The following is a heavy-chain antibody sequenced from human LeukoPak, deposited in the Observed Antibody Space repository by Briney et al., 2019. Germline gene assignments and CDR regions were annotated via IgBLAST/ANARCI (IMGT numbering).Heavy chain of an antibody. D-gene: IGHD3-10*01. V-gene: IGHV4-59*01. CDR1: GGSISSYY. CDR2: ISYSGST. Sequence: ASETLSLTCTVSGGSISSYYWSWIRQPPGKGLEWIGYISYSGSTDYNPSLKSRVTISLDTSKNQFSLRLSSVTAADTAVYYCARDESPYYYGSGSYNYYYGMDVWGQGTTVTVSS. J-gene: IGHJ6*02. CDR3: ARDESPYYYGSGSYNYYYGMDV.